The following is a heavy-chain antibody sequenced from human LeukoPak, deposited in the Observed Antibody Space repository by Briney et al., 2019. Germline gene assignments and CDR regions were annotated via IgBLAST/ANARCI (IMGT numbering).Heavy chain of an antibody. CDR2: ISYDGSNK. CDR1: GFTFSSYG. CDR3: AKDLNSYGYSYFDY. D-gene: IGHD5-18*01. J-gene: IGHJ4*02. V-gene: IGHV3-30*18. Sequence: GRSLRLSCAASGFTFSSYGMHWVRQAPGKGLEWVAVISYDGSNKYYADSVKGRFTISRDNSKNTLYPQMNSLRAEDTAVYYCAKDLNSYGYSYFDYWGQGTLVTVSS.